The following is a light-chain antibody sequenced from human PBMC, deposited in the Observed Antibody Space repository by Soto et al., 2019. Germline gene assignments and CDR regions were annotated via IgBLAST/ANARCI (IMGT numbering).Light chain of an antibody. CDR1: QSVSSN. CDR2: GAS. V-gene: IGKV3-15*01. Sequence: ETVMTQSPATLSVSPGERATLSCRASQSVSSNLAWYQQKPGQAPRLLIYGASTRATGIPARFSGSGSGTEFTLTISILQSEDFAVYYCQQYNDWPPLTFGGGTKVEI. J-gene: IGKJ4*01. CDR3: QQYNDWPPLT.